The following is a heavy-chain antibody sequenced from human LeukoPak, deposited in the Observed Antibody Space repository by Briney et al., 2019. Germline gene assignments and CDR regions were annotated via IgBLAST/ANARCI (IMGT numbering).Heavy chain of an antibody. Sequence: GASVKVSCKASGYTFTGYYMHWVRQAPGQGLEWMGWINPNSGGTNYAQKFQGRVTMTRDTSISTAYMELRSLRSDDTAVYYCARDRSIHYYDSSGYHPFDYWGQGTLVTVSS. J-gene: IGHJ4*02. CDR2: INPNSGGT. V-gene: IGHV1-2*02. CDR3: ARDRSIHYYDSSGYHPFDY. D-gene: IGHD3-22*01. CDR1: GYTFTGYY.